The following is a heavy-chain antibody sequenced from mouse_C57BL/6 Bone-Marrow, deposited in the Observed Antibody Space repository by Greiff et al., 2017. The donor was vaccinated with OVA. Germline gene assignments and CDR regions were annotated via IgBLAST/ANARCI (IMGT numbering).Heavy chain of an antibody. D-gene: IGHD2-3*01. CDR1: GYTFTSYW. V-gene: IGHV1-52*01. Sequence: QVQLQQPWAELVRPGSSVTLSCKASGYTFTSYWMRWLKQRFIQGLEWIGNIDPSDSDTHYNQTFKVKATLTVDKSTSTAYMQLSSLTSEDSAVYYCARGRDDGYYVRAMDYWGQGTSVTVSS. CDR3: ARGRDDGYYVRAMDY. CDR2: IDPSDSDT. J-gene: IGHJ4*01.